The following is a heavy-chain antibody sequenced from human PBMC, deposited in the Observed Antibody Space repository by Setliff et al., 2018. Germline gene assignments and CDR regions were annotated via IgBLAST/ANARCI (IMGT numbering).Heavy chain of an antibody. J-gene: IGHJ6*02. CDR2: IYYSGST. CDR1: GGSISSGGYY. CDR3: ARVRSYGSGNYYYYYYDMDV. D-gene: IGHD3-10*01. Sequence: PSETLSLPCTVSGGSISSGGYYWSWIRQHPGKGLEWIGYIYYSGSTYYNPSLKSRVTISVDTSKNQFSLKLSSVTAADTALYYCARVRSYGSGNYYYYYYDMDVWGQGTTVTVSS. V-gene: IGHV4-31*03.